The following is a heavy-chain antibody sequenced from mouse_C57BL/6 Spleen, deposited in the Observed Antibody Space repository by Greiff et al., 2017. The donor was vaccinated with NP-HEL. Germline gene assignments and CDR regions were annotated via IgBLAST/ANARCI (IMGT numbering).Heavy chain of an antibody. Sequence: VQLMESGAELVKPGASVKLSCTASGFNFKDYYMHWVKQRPEQGLEWIGRIDPEDGDTKYAPKFQGKATITADTSSNTAYLQLSSLTSEDTAVYYCARYLASSGCYYCDYWGKGTTLTVSS. CDR2: IDPEDGDT. CDR1: GFNFKDYY. V-gene: IGHV14-2*01. J-gene: IGHJ2*01. CDR3: ARYLASSGCYYCDY. D-gene: IGHD3-2*02.